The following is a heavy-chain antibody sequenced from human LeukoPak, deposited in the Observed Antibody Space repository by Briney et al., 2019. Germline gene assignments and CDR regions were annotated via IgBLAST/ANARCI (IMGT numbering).Heavy chain of an antibody. V-gene: IGHV3-21*01. J-gene: IGHJ4*02. CDR2: ISSSSSYI. CDR1: GFTFSSYS. D-gene: IGHD2-2*01. CDR3: ARGGVVPAASDY. Sequence: GGSLRPSCAASGFTFSSYSMNWVRQAPGKGLEWVSSISSSSSYIYYADSVKGRLTISRDNAKNSLYLQMNSLRAEDTAVYYCARGGVVPAASDYWGQGTLVTVSS.